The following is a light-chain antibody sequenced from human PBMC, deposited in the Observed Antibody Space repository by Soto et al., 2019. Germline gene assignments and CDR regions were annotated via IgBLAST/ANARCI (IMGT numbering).Light chain of an antibody. V-gene: IGKV3D-20*02. CDR3: QQRSNWPLT. Sequence: EIVLTQSPATLSLSPGEGATLSCGASQSVSSSYLAWYQQKPGLAPRLLIYDASSRATGIPARFSGSGSGTDFTLTISSLEPEDFAVYYCQQRSNWPLTFGGGTKVEIK. CDR2: DAS. J-gene: IGKJ4*01. CDR1: QSVSSSY.